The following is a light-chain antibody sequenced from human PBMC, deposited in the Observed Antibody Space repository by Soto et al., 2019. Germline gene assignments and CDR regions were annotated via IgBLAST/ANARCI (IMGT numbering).Light chain of an antibody. CDR2: GAS. J-gene: IGKJ3*01. V-gene: IGKV3-20*01. CDR3: QQYGSLPFS. Sequence: IVLTKSPGTLSLSPGERATLSCRASQSVSSSYLAWYQQKPGQAPRLLIYGASSRATGIPDRFSGSGSRTDFTLTISILEPEDFAVYSCQQYGSLPFSFGPGTQVDIK. CDR1: QSVSSSY.